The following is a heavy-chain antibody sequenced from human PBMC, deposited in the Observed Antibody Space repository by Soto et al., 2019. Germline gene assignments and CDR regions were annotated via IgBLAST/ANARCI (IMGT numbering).Heavy chain of an antibody. V-gene: IGHV1-69*13. CDR1: GGSFTYT. Sequence: GASVKVSCKASGGSFTYTLSCVRQSPGQGLEWMGGIIPIFGTANYAQKFQGRVTITADESTKTAYMELSTLRSEDTVVYYCARLHSHGTYGMDVWGQGTTVTVSS. J-gene: IGHJ6*02. D-gene: IGHD5-18*01. CDR3: ARLHSHGTYGMDV. CDR2: IIPIFGTA.